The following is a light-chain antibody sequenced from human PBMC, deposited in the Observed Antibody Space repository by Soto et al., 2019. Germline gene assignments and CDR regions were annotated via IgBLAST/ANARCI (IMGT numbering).Light chain of an antibody. J-gene: IGKJ4*01. CDR1: QSVGSNY. CDR2: GAS. V-gene: IGKV3-20*01. Sequence: EIVLTQSPGTLSLSPGDRATLSCRASQSVGSNYLAWYQQKPGQAPRLLIYGASNRATGIPDTFSGSGSGTAFTLTISRLEPEDFAVYSCQQYGSAPSTFGGGTKVEIK. CDR3: QQYGSAPST.